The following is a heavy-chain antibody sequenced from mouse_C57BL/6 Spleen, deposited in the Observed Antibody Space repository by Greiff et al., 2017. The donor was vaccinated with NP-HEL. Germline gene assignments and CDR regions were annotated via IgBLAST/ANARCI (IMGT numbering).Heavy chain of an antibody. D-gene: IGHD2-4*01. CDR3: TRAGLRRDWFAY. V-gene: IGHV1-15*01. CDR1: GYTFTDYE. Sequence: QVQLQQSGAELVRPGASVTLSCKASGYTFTDYEMHWVKQTPVHGLEWIGAIDPETGGTAYNQKFKGKAILTADKSSSTAYMELRSLTSEDSAVYYCTRAGLRRDWFAYWGQGTLVTVST. J-gene: IGHJ3*01. CDR2: IDPETGGT.